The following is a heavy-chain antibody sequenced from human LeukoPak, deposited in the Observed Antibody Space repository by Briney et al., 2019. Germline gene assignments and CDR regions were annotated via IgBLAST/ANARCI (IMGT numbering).Heavy chain of an antibody. CDR3: ARDARTIKERSDAFDI. J-gene: IGHJ3*02. V-gene: IGHV4-34*01. CDR2: INHSGST. D-gene: IGHD1-1*01. Sequence: PSETLSLTCAVYGGSFSGYYWSWIRQPPGKGLEWIGEINHSGSTNYNPSLKSRVTVSLDTSKTQFSLKLRSVTAADTAVYYCARDARTIKERSDAFDIWGQGTMVTVPS. CDR1: GGSFSGYY.